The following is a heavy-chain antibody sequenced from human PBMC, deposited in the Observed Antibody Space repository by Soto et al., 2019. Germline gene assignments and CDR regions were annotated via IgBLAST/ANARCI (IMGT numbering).Heavy chain of an antibody. CDR2: TIPIFGTA. J-gene: IGHJ4*02. D-gene: IGHD5-18*01. V-gene: IGHV1-69*13. CDR3: ARDLNGDTATFDY. CDR1: GGTFSSYA. Sequence: SVKVSCKASGGTFSSYAISWVRQAPGQGLEWMGGTIPIFGTANYAQKFQGRVTITADESTGTAYMELSSLRSGDTAVYYCARDLNGDTATFDYWGQGTLVTVSS.